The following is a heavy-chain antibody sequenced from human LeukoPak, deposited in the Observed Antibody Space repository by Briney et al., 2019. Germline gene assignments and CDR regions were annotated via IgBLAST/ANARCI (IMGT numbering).Heavy chain of an antibody. CDR2: ISGSGGST. Sequence: GGSLRLSCAASGFTFSSYAMSWVRQAPGKGLEWVSAISGSGGSTYYADSVKGRFTISRDNSENTLYLQMNSLRAEDTAVYYCAKDHTYCGGDCYVNDAFDIWGQGTMVTVSS. CDR1: GFTFSSYA. V-gene: IGHV3-23*01. J-gene: IGHJ3*02. D-gene: IGHD2-21*01. CDR3: AKDHTYCGGDCYVNDAFDI.